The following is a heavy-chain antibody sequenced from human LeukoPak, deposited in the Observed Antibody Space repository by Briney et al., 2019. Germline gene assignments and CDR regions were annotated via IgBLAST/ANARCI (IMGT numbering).Heavy chain of an antibody. CDR3: ARQEQQLPYFDY. D-gene: IGHD6-13*01. CDR1: GFTFSSYE. J-gene: IGHJ4*02. Sequence: PGGSLRLSCAASGFTFSSYEMNWVRQAPGKGLEWVSYISSSGSTIYYADSVKGRFTISRDNAKNSLYLQTNSLRAEDTAVYYCARQEQQLPYFDYWGQGTLVTVSS. CDR2: ISSSGSTI. V-gene: IGHV3-48*03.